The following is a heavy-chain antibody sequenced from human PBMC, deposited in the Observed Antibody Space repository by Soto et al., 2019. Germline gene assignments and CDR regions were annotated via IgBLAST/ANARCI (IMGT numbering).Heavy chain of an antibody. CDR2: INAGSGNT. Sequence: QAQLVQSGAEMKKPGASVKVSCKATGYTFSAYTMNWVRQAPGQSLEWMGWINAGSGNTKYSQNFQGRVRITRDTSASTGYMELAGLTSEDTGVYYCARDPETLGPRANDALDIWGQGTMVTVSS. CDR3: ARDPETLGPRANDALDI. CDR1: GYTFSAYT. J-gene: IGHJ3*02. V-gene: IGHV1-3*01. D-gene: IGHD3-3*02.